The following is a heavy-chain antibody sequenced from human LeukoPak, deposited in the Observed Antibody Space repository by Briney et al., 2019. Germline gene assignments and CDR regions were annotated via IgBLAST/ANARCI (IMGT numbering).Heavy chain of an antibody. D-gene: IGHD3-10*01. CDR2: ISYDGSNK. V-gene: IGHV3-30*18. Sequence: GGSLRLSCAASGFTFSSYGMHWVRQAPGKGLEWVAVISYDGSNKYYADSVKGRFTISRDNSKNTLYLQMNSLRAEDTAVYYCAELSLRPISLRGVRASYGMDVWGKGTTVTVSS. CDR3: AELSLRPISLRGVRASYGMDV. CDR1: GFTFSSYG. J-gene: IGHJ6*04.